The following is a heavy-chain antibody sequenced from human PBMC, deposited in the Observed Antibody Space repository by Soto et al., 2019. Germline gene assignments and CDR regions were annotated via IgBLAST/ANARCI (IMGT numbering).Heavy chain of an antibody. CDR1: GGSISSGGYS. J-gene: IGHJ4*02. Sequence: SETLSLTCAVSGGSISSGGYSWSWIRQPPGKGLEWIGYIYHSGSTYYNPSLRSRVTISVDRSKNQFSLKLSSVTAADTAVYYCARGQVVAAQHWGQGTLVTVSS. V-gene: IGHV4-30-2*01. CDR3: ARGQVVAAQH. CDR2: IYHSGST. D-gene: IGHD2-15*01.